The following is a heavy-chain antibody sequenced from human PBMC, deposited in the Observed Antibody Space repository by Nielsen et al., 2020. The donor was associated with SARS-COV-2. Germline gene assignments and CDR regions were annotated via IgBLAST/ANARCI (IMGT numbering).Heavy chain of an antibody. V-gene: IGHV1-18*01. J-gene: IGHJ4*02. Sequence: ASVKVSCKASGYTFRSYGINWVRQAPGQGIEWMSWISGYSGNTNYAKRLQGRVTMTTDTSTSTAYMELRGLRSDVTAVYYCAIDRDTVRARCNWNDYSYWGQGTLFTVSS. CDR2: ISGYSGNT. CDR1: GYTFRSYG. D-gene: IGHD1-20*01. CDR3: AIDRDTVRARCNWNDYSY.